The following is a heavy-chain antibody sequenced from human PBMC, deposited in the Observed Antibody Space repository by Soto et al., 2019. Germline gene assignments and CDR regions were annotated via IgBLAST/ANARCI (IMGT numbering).Heavy chain of an antibody. J-gene: IGHJ6*02. CDR2: ISTYNGDT. CDR1: GYTFSTSG. Sequence: GPVKVSCKASGYTFSTSGMSWLRQAPGQGLEWMGWISTYNGDTNDAPKFQDRVTMTSDTSTSTVYMELRSLRSDDTAVYYCARAGAAPYYYYGMDVWG. D-gene: IGHD2-15*01. CDR3: ARAGAAPYYYYGMDV. V-gene: IGHV1-18*01.